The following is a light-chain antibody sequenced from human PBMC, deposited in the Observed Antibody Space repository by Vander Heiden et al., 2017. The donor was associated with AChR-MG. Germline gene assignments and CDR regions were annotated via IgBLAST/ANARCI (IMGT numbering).Light chain of an antibody. CDR1: RSNIGSNF. J-gene: IGLJ3*02. V-gene: IGLV1-47*01. CDR3: AAWDDSLSGSWV. CDR2: RND. Sequence: QSVLTQPPSASGTPGQRVTISCSGSRSNIGSNFVYWYQQFPGTAPKLLIYRNDQRPSRVPDRFSGSKSGTSASLAISGLRSEDEADYYCAAWDDSLSGSWVFGGGTKLTGL.